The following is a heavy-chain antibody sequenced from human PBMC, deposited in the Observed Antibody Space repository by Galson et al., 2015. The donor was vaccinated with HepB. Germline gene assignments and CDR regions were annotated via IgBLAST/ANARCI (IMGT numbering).Heavy chain of an antibody. Sequence: SLRLSCAASGFAFDSHAMSWVRQAPGRGLEWISGITGKGDSTFYADSVKGRFTVSRDNSLDTVDLQMDSLRVDDTAVYYCAKDYLPYYDRWGSYSDLYYFDYWGQGTLVTVSS. CDR1: GFAFDSHA. CDR2: ITGKGDST. D-gene: IGHD3-22*01. CDR3: AKDYLPYYDRWGSYSDLYYFDY. V-gene: IGHV3-23*01. J-gene: IGHJ4*02.